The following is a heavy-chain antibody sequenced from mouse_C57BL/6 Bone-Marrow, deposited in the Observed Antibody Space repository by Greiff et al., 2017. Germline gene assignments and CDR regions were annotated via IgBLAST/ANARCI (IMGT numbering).Heavy chain of an antibody. V-gene: IGHV5-2*01. CDR2: INSDGGST. CDR3: ARQSTIPTSKDY. CDR1: EYEFPSHD. Sequence: EVKLMESGGGLVQPGESLKLSCESNEYEFPSHDMSWVRKTPEKRLELVAAINSDGGSTYYPDTMESRFIISRDNTKKTLYLQMSSLRSEDTALYYCARQSTIPTSKDYWGQGTTLTVSS. J-gene: IGHJ2*01. D-gene: IGHD2-12*01.